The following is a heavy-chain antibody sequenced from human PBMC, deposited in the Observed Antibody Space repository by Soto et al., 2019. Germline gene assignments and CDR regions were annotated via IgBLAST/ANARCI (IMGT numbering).Heavy chain of an antibody. Sequence: PGESLKISCQGSGYSFANYWISWVRQMPGKGLEWMGRIDPSDSYTNYSPSFQGHVTISADKSINTAYLQLTSLRASDTAIYYCAILEGYCGSVSCYEYNYGLDVLGQGTTVNVSS. CDR2: IDPSDSYT. D-gene: IGHD2-2*01. J-gene: IGHJ6*02. CDR3: AILEGYCGSVSCYEYNYGLDV. V-gene: IGHV5-10-1*01. CDR1: GYSFANYW.